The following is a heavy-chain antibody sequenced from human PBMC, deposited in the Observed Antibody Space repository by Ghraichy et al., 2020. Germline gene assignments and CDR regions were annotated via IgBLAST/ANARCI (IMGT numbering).Heavy chain of an antibody. J-gene: IGHJ4*02. CDR1: GCTFSSYA. Sequence: SVKVSCKASGCTFSSYAIGWVRQAPGQGLEWMGGIIPIFGTGNYAQKFQGRVTINADESTSKAYMELSSQRSEDTAVYYCARGYCSGGSCYQPGGYWGQGTLVTVSS. CDR3: ARGYCSGGSCYQPGGY. CDR2: IIPIFGTG. D-gene: IGHD2-15*01. V-gene: IGHV1-69*13.